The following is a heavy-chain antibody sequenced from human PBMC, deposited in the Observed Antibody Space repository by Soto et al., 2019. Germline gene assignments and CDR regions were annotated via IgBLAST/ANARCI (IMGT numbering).Heavy chain of an antibody. CDR3: ARERTGGIHY. CDR1: GGSISSYY. CDR2: IYYSGST. V-gene: IGHV4-59*01. D-gene: IGHD2-15*01. Sequence: PSETLSLPCTVSGGSISSYYWSWIRQPPGKGLEWIGYIYYSGSTNYNPSLKSRVTISVDTSKNQFSLKLSSVTAADTAVYYCARERTGGIHYWGQGTLVTVSS. J-gene: IGHJ4*02.